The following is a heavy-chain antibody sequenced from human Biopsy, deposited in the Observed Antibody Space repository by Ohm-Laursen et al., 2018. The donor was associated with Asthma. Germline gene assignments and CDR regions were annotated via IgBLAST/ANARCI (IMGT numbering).Heavy chain of an antibody. Sequence: ASVKVSCKASGYNFISFAIHWVRQAPGQRLEWMGWVNTGNADTKYSQKCQGRVTITRDTSASTAYMELRSLRSEDTATYYCARTYYDFLTGQVKDVFGVWGQGTMVTVSS. CDR1: GYNFISFA. V-gene: IGHV1-3*04. CDR2: VNTGNADT. CDR3: ARTYYDFLTGQVKDVFGV. D-gene: IGHD3-9*01. J-gene: IGHJ3*01.